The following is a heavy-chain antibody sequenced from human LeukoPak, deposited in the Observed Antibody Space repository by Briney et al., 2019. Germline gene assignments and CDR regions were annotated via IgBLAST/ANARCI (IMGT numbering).Heavy chain of an antibody. CDR2: INHSGST. V-gene: IGHV4-34*01. Sequence: KPSETLSLTCAVYGGSFSGYYWSWIRQPPGKGLEWIGEINHSGSTNYNPSLKSRVTISVDTSKNQFSLKLSSVTAADTAVYYCARRRIVVVPAAIRGWFDPWGQGTLVTVPS. CDR1: GGSFSGYY. J-gene: IGHJ5*02. CDR3: ARRRIVVVPAAIRGWFDP. D-gene: IGHD2-2*01.